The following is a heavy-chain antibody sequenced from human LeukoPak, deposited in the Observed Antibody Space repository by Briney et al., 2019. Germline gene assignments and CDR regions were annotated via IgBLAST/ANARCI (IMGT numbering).Heavy chain of an antibody. V-gene: IGHV4-59*08. CDR1: GGSISSYY. CDR3: ARRQQTTVTTWLDAFDI. D-gene: IGHD4-17*01. CDR2: IYYSGST. Sequence: SETLSLTCTVSGGSISSYYWSWIRQPPGKGLEWIGYIYYSGSTNYSPSLKSRVTISVDTSENQFSLKLSSVTAADTAVYYCARRQQTTVTTWLDAFDIWGQGTMVTVSS. J-gene: IGHJ3*02.